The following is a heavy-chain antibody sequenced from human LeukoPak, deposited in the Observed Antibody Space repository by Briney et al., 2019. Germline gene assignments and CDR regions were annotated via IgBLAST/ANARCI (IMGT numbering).Heavy chain of an antibody. J-gene: IGHJ6*03. CDR1: GYTFTSYD. CDR3: ARVLRYCSGGNCYSGGLGYMDV. Sequence: ASVKVSCKASGYTFTSYDINWVRQATGQGLEWMGWMNPNSVNTGYAQKFQGRVTMTRNTSISTAYMELSSLRSEDTAVYYCARVLRYCSGGNCYSGGLGYMDVWGKGTTVTISS. V-gene: IGHV1-8*01. D-gene: IGHD2-15*01. CDR2: MNPNSVNT.